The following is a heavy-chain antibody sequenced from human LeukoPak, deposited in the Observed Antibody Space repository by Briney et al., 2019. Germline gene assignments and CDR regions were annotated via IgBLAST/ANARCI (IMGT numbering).Heavy chain of an antibody. V-gene: IGHV1-69*06. J-gene: IGHJ6*03. CDR2: IIPIFGTA. D-gene: IGHD1-14*01. CDR1: GGTFSSYA. Sequence: GAAVKVSCKASGGTFSSYAISWVRQAPGQELEWMGGIIPIFGTANYAQKFQGRVTITADKSTSTAYMELSSLRSEDTAVYYCARGNERPNLYYYYYMDVWGKGTTVTVSS. CDR3: ARGNERPNLYYYYYMDV.